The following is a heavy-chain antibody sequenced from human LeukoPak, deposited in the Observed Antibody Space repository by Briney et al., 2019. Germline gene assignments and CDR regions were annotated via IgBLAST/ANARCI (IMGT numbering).Heavy chain of an antibody. CDR1: GYTFTGYY. J-gene: IGHJ5*02. V-gene: IGHV1-2*02. Sequence: ASVKVSCKASGYTFTGYYMHWVRQAPGQGLEWMGWINPNSGGTNYAQKFQGRVTMTRDTSISTAYMELSRLRSDDTAVYYCARDRNGRGYSYGFGNWFDPWGQGTLVTVSS. CDR3: ARDRNGRGYSYGFGNWFDP. D-gene: IGHD5-18*01. CDR2: INPNSGGT.